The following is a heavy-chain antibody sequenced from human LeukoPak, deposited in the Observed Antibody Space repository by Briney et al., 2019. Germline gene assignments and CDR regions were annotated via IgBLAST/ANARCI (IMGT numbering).Heavy chain of an antibody. D-gene: IGHD6-13*01. CDR2: MNPNSGNT. CDR3: AREGVAGNWFDP. Sequence: GASVKVSCTASGYTFTSYDINWVRQATGQGLEWMGWMNPNSGNTGYAQKFQGRVTMTRNTSISTAYMELSSLRSEDTAVYYCAREGVAGNWFDPWGQGTLVTVSS. J-gene: IGHJ5*02. CDR1: GYTFTSYD. V-gene: IGHV1-8*01.